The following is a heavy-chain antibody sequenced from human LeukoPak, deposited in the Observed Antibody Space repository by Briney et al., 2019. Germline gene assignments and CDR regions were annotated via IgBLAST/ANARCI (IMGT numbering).Heavy chain of an antibody. CDR3: ARDLQWLGPHYYYGMDV. Sequence: PSETLSLTCTVSGGSISSYYWSWIRQPPGKGLEWIGYIYYRGSTNYNPSLKSRVTISVDTSKNQFSLKLSSVTAADTAVYYCARDLQWLGPHYYYGMDVWGQGTTVTVSS. CDR1: GGSISSYY. D-gene: IGHD6-19*01. CDR2: IYYRGST. V-gene: IGHV4-59*01. J-gene: IGHJ6*02.